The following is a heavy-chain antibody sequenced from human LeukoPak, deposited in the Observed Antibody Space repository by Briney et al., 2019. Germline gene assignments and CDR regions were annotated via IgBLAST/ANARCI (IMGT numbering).Heavy chain of an antibody. CDR1: GFTFSSYS. Sequence: PGGSLRLSCAASGFTFSSYSMNWVRQAPGKGLEWVSYISSSSSTIYYADSVKGRFTISRDNSKNTLYLQMNSLRAEDTAVYYCARELITMVRGVIISRLPYYYYGMDVWGQGTTVTVSS. V-gene: IGHV3-48*01. J-gene: IGHJ6*02. D-gene: IGHD3-10*01. CDR3: ARELITMVRGVIISRLPYYYYGMDV. CDR2: ISSSSSTI.